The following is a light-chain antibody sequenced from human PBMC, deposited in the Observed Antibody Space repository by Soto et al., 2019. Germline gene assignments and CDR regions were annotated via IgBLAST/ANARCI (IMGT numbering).Light chain of an antibody. CDR3: QQRSNWPPTCT. CDR2: DAS. V-gene: IGKV3-11*01. J-gene: IGKJ1*01. CDR1: QSVSSY. Sequence: EIVLTQSPATLSLSPGERATLSCRASQSVSSYLAWYQQKPGQAPRPLIYDASNRATGIPARFSGSGSGTDFTLTISSLEPEDFAVYYCQQRSNWPPTCTFGQGTKVDIK.